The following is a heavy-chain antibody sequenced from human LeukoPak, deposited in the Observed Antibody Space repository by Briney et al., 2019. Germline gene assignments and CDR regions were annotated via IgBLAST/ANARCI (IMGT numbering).Heavy chain of an antibody. V-gene: IGHV3-23*01. CDR2: IRGNGET. D-gene: IGHD3-16*01. CDR1: GLSFSSFA. J-gene: IGHJ4*02. CDR3: ARASWVSTSDSVR. Sequence: GGSLRLSCAASGLSFSSFAMSWVRQGPARGLEWVSSIRGNGETVYADSVKGRFTLSSDSSRNTVFMQLNDLRAEDTAIYYCARASWVSTSDSVRWGQGTLVTVSS.